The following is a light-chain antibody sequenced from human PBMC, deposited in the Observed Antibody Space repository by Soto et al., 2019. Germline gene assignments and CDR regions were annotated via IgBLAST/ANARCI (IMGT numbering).Light chain of an antibody. J-gene: IGKJ1*01. CDR3: QQYSSSPT. Sequence: EIVLTQSPGTLSLSPGERATLSCRASQSVSSSYLAWYQHKPGQAPRLLIYGASSRATGIPDRFSGSGSGTDFTLTISRLEPEDFAVYYCQQYSSSPTFGQGTKVEIK. CDR2: GAS. CDR1: QSVSSSY. V-gene: IGKV3-20*01.